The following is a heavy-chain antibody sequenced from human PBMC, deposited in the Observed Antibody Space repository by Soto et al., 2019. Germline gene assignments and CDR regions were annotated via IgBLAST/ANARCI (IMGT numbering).Heavy chain of an antibody. CDR3: ARMSRFEY. CDR1: GGSFSNYY. J-gene: IGHJ4*02. Sequence: KPSETLSLTCAVYGGSFSNYYWSWVRQPPGKGLEWIGEINHRGSTNYNPSLKSRVTISVDTSKNQFSLKLSSVTAAETAVYYCARMSRFEYWCQGTLFTVSS. CDR2: INHRGST. V-gene: IGHV4-34*01.